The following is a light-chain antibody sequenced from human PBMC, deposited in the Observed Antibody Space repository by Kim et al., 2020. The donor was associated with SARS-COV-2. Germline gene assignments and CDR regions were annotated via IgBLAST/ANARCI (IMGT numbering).Light chain of an antibody. V-gene: IGKV1D-12*01. CDR2: AAS. Sequence: DIQMTQSPSSVSASVGDRVTITCRASQGIKNWLAWYQQKPGKAPKLLIYAASNLQSGVPSRFSGSGSETDFTLTISSLQPEDFATYYCQQANSFPITFGQGTRLEIK. J-gene: IGKJ5*01. CDR3: QQANSFPIT. CDR1: QGIKNW.